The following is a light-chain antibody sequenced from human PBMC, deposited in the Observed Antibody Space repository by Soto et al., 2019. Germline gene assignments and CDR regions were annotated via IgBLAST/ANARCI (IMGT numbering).Light chain of an antibody. CDR3: MQGTHWPYT. CDR2: KVS. Sequence: DVVMTQSPLSLPVTLGQPAAISCRSSQSLVYSNGVTYLNWFQQRPGQSPRRLIHKVSNRDSGVPDRFSGSASGTDFTLKISRVEADDFGVYYCMQGTHWPYTFGQGTKLEIK. CDR1: QSLVYSNGVTY. J-gene: IGKJ2*01. V-gene: IGKV2-30*01.